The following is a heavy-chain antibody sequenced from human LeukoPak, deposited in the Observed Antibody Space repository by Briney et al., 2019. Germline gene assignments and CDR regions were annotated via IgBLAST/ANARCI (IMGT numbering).Heavy chain of an antibody. CDR3: ARELLGAFDY. CDR1: GFTFSTYA. CDR2: ISYDRSKK. Sequence: GRSLRLSCAASGFTFSTYAMHWVRQALGKGLEWVAVISYDRSKKYYADSVKGRFTISRDNSKNTLYLQMNSLRAEDTAVYYCARELLGAFDYWGQGTLVTVSS. J-gene: IGHJ4*02. V-gene: IGHV3-30-3*01. D-gene: IGHD7-27*01.